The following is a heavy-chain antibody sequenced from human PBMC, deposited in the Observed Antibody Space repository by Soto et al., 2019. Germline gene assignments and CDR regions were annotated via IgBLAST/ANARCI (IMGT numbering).Heavy chain of an antibody. CDR1: GGSISSGGYY. Sequence: SETLSLTCTVSGGSISSGGYYWSWIRQHPGTGLEWIGYISYSGSTYYNPSLKSRVTISVDTSKNQFSLKLSSVTAADTAVYYCARDAGYSSSWYLVGWFDPWGQGTLVTVSS. J-gene: IGHJ5*02. D-gene: IGHD6-13*01. CDR2: ISYSGST. CDR3: ARDAGYSSSWYLVGWFDP. V-gene: IGHV4-30-4*08.